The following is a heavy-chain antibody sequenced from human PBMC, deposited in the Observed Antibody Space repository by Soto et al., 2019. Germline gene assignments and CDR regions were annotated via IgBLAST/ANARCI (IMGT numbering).Heavy chain of an antibody. CDR1: GFILSSSA. V-gene: IGHV3-23*01. CDR2: ITDSGTQT. Sequence: PGSSLRLSCAASGFILSSSAMSWVRHAPGKGLEWVSTITDSGTQTYYADSVTGRFTISRDNSKNTLHLQMSSLRVEDTAVYYCAKNIYKYGSRFDCWGQGTLFTVS. D-gene: IGHD5-18*01. CDR3: AKNIYKYGSRFDC. J-gene: IGHJ4*02.